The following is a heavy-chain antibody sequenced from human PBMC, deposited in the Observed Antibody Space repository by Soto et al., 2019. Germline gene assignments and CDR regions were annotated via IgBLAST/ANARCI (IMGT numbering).Heavy chain of an antibody. CDR2: VYNSGKT. J-gene: IGHJ4*02. Sequence: SETLSLTCTVSGGSILGFFWSWIRQPAGKGLEWIGRVYNSGKTNYNPSLKSRVTMSLDTSENLLSLKLRSVTAADTAVYFCAREDQVGYFDFWGQGALVTVPS. V-gene: IGHV4-4*07. CDR1: GGSILGFF. CDR3: AREDQVGYFDF.